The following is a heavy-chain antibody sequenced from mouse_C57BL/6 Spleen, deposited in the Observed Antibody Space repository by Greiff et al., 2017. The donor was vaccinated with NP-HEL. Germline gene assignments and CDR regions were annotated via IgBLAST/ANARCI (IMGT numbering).Heavy chain of an antibody. Sequence: QVQLQQPGAELVMPGASVKLSCKASGYTFTSSWMHWVKQRPGQGLEWIGEIDPSDSYTNYNQKFKVKSTLTVDQSSSTAYMQLSSLTSEDSAVYCCARGGLAYWGQGTLVTVSA. CDR3: ARGGLAY. J-gene: IGHJ3*01. CDR1: GYTFTSSW. CDR2: IDPSDSYT. V-gene: IGHV1-69*01.